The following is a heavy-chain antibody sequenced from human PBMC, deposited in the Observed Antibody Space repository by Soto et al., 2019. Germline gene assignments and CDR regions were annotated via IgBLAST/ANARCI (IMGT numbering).Heavy chain of an antibody. CDR3: AKDRIAVAGTEPYRGYYYGMDV. CDR2: ISYDGSNK. Sequence: QVQLVESGGGVVQPGRSLRLSCAASGFTFSSYGMHWVRQAPGKGLEWVAVISYDGSNKYYADSVKGRFTISRDNSKNTLYLQMNSLRAEDTAVYYCAKDRIAVAGTEPYRGYYYGMDVW. V-gene: IGHV3-30*18. J-gene: IGHJ6*01. D-gene: IGHD6-19*01. CDR1: GFTFSSYG.